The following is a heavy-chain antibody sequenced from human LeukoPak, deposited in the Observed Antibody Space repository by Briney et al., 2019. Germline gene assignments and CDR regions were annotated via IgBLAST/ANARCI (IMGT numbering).Heavy chain of an antibody. D-gene: IGHD5-12*01. CDR3: ARDRGYGTFDY. CDR2: ISASEGST. Sequence: PGGSLRLSCAASGFTFSSSGMSWVRQAPGKGLEWVSGISASEGSTYYADSVKGRFTISRDNSKNTLYLQMNNLRAGDTAIYYCARDRGYGTFDYWGQGTLVTVSS. J-gene: IGHJ4*02. CDR1: GFTFSSSG. V-gene: IGHV3-23*01.